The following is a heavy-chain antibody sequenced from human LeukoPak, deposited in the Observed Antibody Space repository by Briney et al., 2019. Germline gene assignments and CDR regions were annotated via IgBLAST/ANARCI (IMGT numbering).Heavy chain of an antibody. CDR3: ARVLMVYAKGGYMDV. CDR2: IIPIFGTA. CDR1: GGTFSSYA. J-gene: IGHJ6*03. D-gene: IGHD2-8*01. V-gene: IGHV1-69*05. Sequence: GASVKVSCKASGGTFSSYAISWVRQAPGQGLEWMGGIIPIFGTANYAQKLQGRVTMTTDTSTSTAYMELRSLRSDDTAVYYCARVLMVYAKGGYMDVWGKGTTVTVSS.